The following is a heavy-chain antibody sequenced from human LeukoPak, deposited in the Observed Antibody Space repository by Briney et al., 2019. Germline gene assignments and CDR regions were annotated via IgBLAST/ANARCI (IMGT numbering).Heavy chain of an antibody. CDR1: GYTFTGYY. D-gene: IGHD3-22*01. CDR2: FNPGGGGT. Sequence: ASVKVSCKASGYTFTGYYMHWVRQAPGQGLEWMGIFNPGGGGTSYAQKFQGRVTMTMDTSTSTVYMELSSLRSEDTAVYYCARGGDYYDSSGYHYAATHWGQGTLVTVSS. J-gene: IGHJ4*02. CDR3: ARGGDYYDSSGYHYAATH. V-gene: IGHV1-46*01.